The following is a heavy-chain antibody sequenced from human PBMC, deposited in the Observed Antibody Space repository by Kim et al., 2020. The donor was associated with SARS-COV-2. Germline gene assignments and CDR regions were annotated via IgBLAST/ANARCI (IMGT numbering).Heavy chain of an antibody. Sequence: YYADSVKGRFTIARDNSKNTLYLQMNSLRAEDTAVYYCARKFDYYYGMDVWGQGTTVTVSS. J-gene: IGHJ6*02. V-gene: IGHV3-33*01. D-gene: IGHD3-10*01. CDR3: ARKFDYYYGMDV.